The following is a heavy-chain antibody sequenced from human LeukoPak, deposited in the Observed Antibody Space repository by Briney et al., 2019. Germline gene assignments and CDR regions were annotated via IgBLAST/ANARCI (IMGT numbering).Heavy chain of an antibody. D-gene: IGHD1-7*01. V-gene: IGHV4-34*01. CDR1: GGSFSGYY. Sequence: SETLSLTCAVYGGSFSGYYWSWIRQPPGKGLEWIGEINHSGSTNYNPSLKSRVTISVDTSKNQFSLKLSSVTAADTAVYYCVRRNYPYYFDYWGQGTLVTVSS. CDR2: INHSGST. CDR3: VRRNYPYYFDY. J-gene: IGHJ4*02.